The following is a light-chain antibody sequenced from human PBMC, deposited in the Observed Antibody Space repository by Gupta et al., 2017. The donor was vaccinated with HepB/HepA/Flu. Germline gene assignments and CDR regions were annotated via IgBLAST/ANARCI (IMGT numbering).Light chain of an antibody. CDR1: SSTTGAAYD. V-gene: IGLV1-40*01. Sequence: QSVLTHPPSVSGAPRQRVSISSTGSSSTTGAAYDVHWYHQLPGTAPKLLIFGNVNRPSGVPARFSCSKSATSAALAITGLQAEDEADDYCQSYDSSLSAYVFGTGTTVTVL. CDR3: QSYDSSLSAYV. CDR2: GNV. J-gene: IGLJ1*01.